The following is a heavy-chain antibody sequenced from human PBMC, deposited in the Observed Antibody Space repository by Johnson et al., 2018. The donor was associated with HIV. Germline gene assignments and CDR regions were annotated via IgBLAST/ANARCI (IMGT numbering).Heavy chain of an antibody. Sequence: QVQLVESGGGVVQPGRSLRLSCAASGFTFSSYAMHWVRQAPGTGLEWVAFISYVGSNKYYADSVKGGFTIYRDNFKNTLYLQMNSLRAEDTAVYYCARDKGIAAAATDDAFDIWSQGTMVTVSS. V-gene: IGHV3-30*14. J-gene: IGHJ3*02. CDR1: GFTFSSYA. CDR3: ARDKGIAAAATDDAFDI. D-gene: IGHD6-13*01. CDR2: ISYVGSNK.